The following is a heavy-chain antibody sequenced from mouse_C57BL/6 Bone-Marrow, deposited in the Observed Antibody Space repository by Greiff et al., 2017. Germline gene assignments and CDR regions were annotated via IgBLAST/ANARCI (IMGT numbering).Heavy chain of an antibody. Sequence: VQLQQSGPELVKPGASVKISCKASGYSFTDYNMNWVKQSNGKSLEWIGVINPNYGTTSYNQKFKGTATLTVDQSSSTAYMQLNSLTSEDAAVYYCAKYSNYVRAWFADWGQGILVTVSA. CDR3: AKYSNYVRAWFAD. D-gene: IGHD2-5*01. V-gene: IGHV1-39*01. J-gene: IGHJ3*01. CDR1: GYSFTDYN. CDR2: INPNYGTT.